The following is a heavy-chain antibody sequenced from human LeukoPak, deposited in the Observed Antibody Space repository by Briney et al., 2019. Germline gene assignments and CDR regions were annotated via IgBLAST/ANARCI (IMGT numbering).Heavy chain of an antibody. Sequence: QPGGSLRLSCAASGFTFSNYEFNWVRQAPGKGLEWVSYIGRGYGITYYADSVKGRLTVSRDDAKNSVYLQMNSLRAEDTALYYCARETVHYWGQGILVTVSS. CDR2: IGRGYGIT. V-gene: IGHV3-48*03. CDR3: ARETVHY. J-gene: IGHJ4*02. CDR1: GFTFSNYE. D-gene: IGHD4-17*01.